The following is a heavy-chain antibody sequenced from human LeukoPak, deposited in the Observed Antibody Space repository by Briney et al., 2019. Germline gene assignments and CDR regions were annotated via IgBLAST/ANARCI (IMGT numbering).Heavy chain of an antibody. CDR1: GGSISSYY. CDR2: IYYSGST. Sequence: SETLSLTCTVSGGSISSYYWSWIRQPPGKELEWIGYIYYSGSTNYNPSLKSRVTISVDTSKNQFSLKLSSVTAADTAVYYCARSKSVVVVPAAQYYFDYWGQGTLVTVSS. V-gene: IGHV4-59*01. CDR3: ARSKSVVVVPAAQYYFDY. D-gene: IGHD2-2*01. J-gene: IGHJ4*02.